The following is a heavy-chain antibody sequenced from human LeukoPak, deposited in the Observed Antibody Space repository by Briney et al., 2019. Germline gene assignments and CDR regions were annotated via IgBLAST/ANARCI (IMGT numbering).Heavy chain of an antibody. CDR3: ARDQGLTAPPPYGLDV. V-gene: IGHV1-69*04. Sequence: SVKVSCKPSGGTXSTSAITWVRLAPGQGLEWMARRIAVLNITTYAQRFQGRVTITADTCTSTVYMELSSLRSEETAVYYCARDQGLTAPPPYGLDVWGQGTTVIVSS. CDR1: GGTXSTSA. J-gene: IGHJ6*02. D-gene: IGHD5-18*01. CDR2: RIAVLNIT.